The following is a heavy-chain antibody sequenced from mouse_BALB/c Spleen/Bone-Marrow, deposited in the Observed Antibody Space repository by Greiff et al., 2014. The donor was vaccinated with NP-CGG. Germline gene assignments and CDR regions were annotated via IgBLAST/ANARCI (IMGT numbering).Heavy chain of an antibody. D-gene: IGHD2-10*02. CDR3: ARSGMRYGAMDY. V-gene: IGHV5-4*02. CDR2: ISDGGNYS. Sequence: EVMLVESGGGLVKPGGSLKLSCAASGFTFSDYYIYWLRQTPGKRLEWVATISDGGNYSYYPDSVKGRFTISRDNAKNNLYLQMSSLKSEDTAMYYCARSGMRYGAMDYWGQGTSVTVFS. CDR1: GFTFSDYY. J-gene: IGHJ4*01.